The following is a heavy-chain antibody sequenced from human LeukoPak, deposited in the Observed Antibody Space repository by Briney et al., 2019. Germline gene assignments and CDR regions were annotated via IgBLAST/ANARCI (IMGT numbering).Heavy chain of an antibody. D-gene: IGHD3-10*01. CDR1: RYTFTGYY. J-gene: IGHJ6*03. V-gene: IGHV1-2*02. CDR3: ARAPMVRGVRNYYYYMDV. Sequence: ASVKVSCKASRYTFTGYYMHWVRQDPGQGLERMGWINPNSGGTDYAQKFQGRVTMTRDTSISTAYMELSRLRSEDTAVYYCARAPMVRGVRNYYYYMDVWGKGTTVTISS. CDR2: INPNSGGT.